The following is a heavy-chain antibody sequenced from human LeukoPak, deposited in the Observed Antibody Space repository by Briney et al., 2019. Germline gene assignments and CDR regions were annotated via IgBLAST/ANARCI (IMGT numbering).Heavy chain of an antibody. J-gene: IGHJ4*02. CDR1: GFAFDDYA. V-gene: IGHV3-9*01. Sequence: GGSLRLSCAASGFAFDDYAMHWVRQAPGKGLEWVSGISWNSGSIGYADSVKGRFTISRDNAKNSLYLQMNSLRAEDTAVYYCARDGYYGSGKRGDYWGQGTLVTVSS. D-gene: IGHD3-10*01. CDR3: ARDGYYGSGKRGDY. CDR2: ISWNSGSI.